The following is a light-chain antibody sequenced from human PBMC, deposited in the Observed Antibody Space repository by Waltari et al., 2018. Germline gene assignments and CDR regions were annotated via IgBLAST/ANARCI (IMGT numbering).Light chain of an antibody. CDR2: DAA. CDR1: QSVRTY. CDR3: QLRSKWLRT. V-gene: IGKV3-11*01. Sequence: EIVLTQSPATLSLSPGERATLACRASQSVRTYLAWYQPKPGQAPRLLIYDAATRATAIPARFSGSGSGTDFTLTISSLEPEDFAVYYCQLRSKWLRTLGQGTKVEV. J-gene: IGKJ1*01.